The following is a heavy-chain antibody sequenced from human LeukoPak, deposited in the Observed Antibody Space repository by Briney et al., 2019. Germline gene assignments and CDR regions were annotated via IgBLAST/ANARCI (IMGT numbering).Heavy chain of an antibody. J-gene: IGHJ5*02. Sequence: ASVKVSCKASGGTFSSYAISWVRQAPGQGLEWMGGIIPIFGTANYAQKFQGRVTITADKSTSTAYMELSSLRSEDTAVYYCASSRGYSYGYDWFDPWGQGTLVTVSS. CDR3: ASSRGYSYGYDWFDP. V-gene: IGHV1-69*06. CDR1: GGTFSSYA. CDR2: IIPIFGTA. D-gene: IGHD5-18*01.